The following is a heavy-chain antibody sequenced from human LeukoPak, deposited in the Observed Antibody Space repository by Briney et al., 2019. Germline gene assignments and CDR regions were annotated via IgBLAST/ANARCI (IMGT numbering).Heavy chain of an antibody. J-gene: IGHJ3*02. Sequence: SETLSLTCTLSGGSISPYFWSWIRQPPGKGLDWIGYIYYRGSTNYNPSLKSRVTISVDMSKNQFSLKLSSVTAADTAVYYCARTSNDYGDYTGAFDIWGQGTMVTVPS. D-gene: IGHD4-17*01. CDR2: IYYRGST. CDR3: ARTSNDYGDYTGAFDI. V-gene: IGHV4-59*01. CDR1: GGSISPYF.